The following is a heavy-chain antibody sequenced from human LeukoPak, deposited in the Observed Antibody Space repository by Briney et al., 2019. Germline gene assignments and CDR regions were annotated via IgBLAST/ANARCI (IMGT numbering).Heavy chain of an antibody. CDR1: GGTFSSYA. V-gene: IGHV1-69*13. J-gene: IGHJ4*02. D-gene: IGHD6-13*01. CDR3: ASPSRPGQQLAFDY. Sequence: ASVTVSCKASGGTFSSYAISWVRQAPGQGLEWMGGIIPIFGTANYAQKFQGRVTITADESTSTAYMELSSLRSEDTAVYYCASPSRPGQQLAFDYWGQGTLVTVSS. CDR2: IIPIFGTA.